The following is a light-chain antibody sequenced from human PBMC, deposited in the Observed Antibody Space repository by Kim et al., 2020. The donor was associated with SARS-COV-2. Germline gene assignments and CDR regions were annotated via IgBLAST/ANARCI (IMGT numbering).Light chain of an antibody. V-gene: IGKV1-39*01. J-gene: IGKJ2*01. Sequence: DIQMTQSPSSLSASVGDRVTITCRASQSISSYLNWYQQKPGKAPKFLIYAASSLQSGVPPRFSGSGSGTDFTLTISSLQPEDFANYYCQQSYSTPPMYTFGQGTKLEIK. CDR2: AAS. CDR3: QQSYSTPPMYT. CDR1: QSISSY.